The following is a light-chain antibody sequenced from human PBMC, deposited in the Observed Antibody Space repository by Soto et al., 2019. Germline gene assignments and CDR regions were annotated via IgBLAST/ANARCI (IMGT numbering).Light chain of an antibody. V-gene: IGKV3-15*01. Sequence: EIVMTQSPATLSVSPGERATLSCRASQSVRSNLAWYQQKPGQGPRLLIYGASTRATGIPARFSGRGSGTEFSLTVSSRQSEYFAVYYCQQYNDWPRAFGEGTKVEI. CDR3: QQYNDWPRA. J-gene: IGKJ1*01. CDR1: QSVRSN. CDR2: GAS.